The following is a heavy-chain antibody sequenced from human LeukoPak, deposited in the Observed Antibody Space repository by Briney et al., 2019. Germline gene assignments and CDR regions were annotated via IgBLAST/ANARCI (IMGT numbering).Heavy chain of an antibody. CDR2: IYTSGST. CDR1: GGSISSYY. CDR3: ARLVVTAKVNYFDC. Sequence: SETLSLTCTVSGGSISSYYWSWIRQPPGKGLEWIGYIYTSGSTNYNPSLKSRVTISVDTSKNQFSLKLSSVTAADTAVYYCARLVVTAKVNYFDCWGQGTLVTVSS. D-gene: IGHD2-21*02. V-gene: IGHV4-4*09. J-gene: IGHJ4*02.